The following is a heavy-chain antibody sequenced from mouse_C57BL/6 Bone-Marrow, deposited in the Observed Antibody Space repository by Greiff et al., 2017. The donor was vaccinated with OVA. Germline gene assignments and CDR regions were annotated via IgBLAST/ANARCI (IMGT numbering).Heavy chain of an antibody. J-gene: IGHJ3*01. CDR1: GFNIKNTY. CDR3: APYYYGSSSRFAY. CDR2: IDPANGNT. V-gene: IGHV14-3*01. D-gene: IGHD1-1*01. Sequence: VQLQQSVAELVRPGASVKLSCTASGFNIKNTYMHWVKQRPEQGLEWIGRIDPANGNTKYAPKFQGKATITADTSSNTAYLQLSSRTSEDTAIYSGAPYYYGSSSRFAYWGQGTLVTVSA.